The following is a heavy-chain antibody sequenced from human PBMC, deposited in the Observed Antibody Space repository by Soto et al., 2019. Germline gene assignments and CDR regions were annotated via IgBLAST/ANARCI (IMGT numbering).Heavy chain of an antibody. CDR3: ARDIVGGSYASYFDY. Sequence: GGSLRLSCAASGFTFSSYGMHWVRQAPGKGLEWVAVIWYDGSNKYYADSVKGRFTISRDNSKNTLYLQMNSLRAEDTAVYYCARDIVGGSYASYFDYWGQGTLVTVST. V-gene: IGHV3-33*01. D-gene: IGHD1-26*01. CDR1: GFTFSSYG. J-gene: IGHJ4*02. CDR2: IWYDGSNK.